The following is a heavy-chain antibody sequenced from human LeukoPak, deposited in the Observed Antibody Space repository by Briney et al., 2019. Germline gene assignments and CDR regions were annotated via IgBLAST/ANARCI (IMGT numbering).Heavy chain of an antibody. V-gene: IGHV4-30-2*01. CDR2: INHSGST. Sequence: PSQTLSLPCTVSGGSISSGGYYWSWIRQPPGKGLDRLGEINHSGSTNYNPSLKSRVTISVDTSKNKFSLKLSSVTAADTAVYYCARGRRWFRPMYYYYYGMDVWGQGTTVTVSS. D-gene: IGHD3-10*01. J-gene: IGHJ6*02. CDR1: GGSISSGGYY. CDR3: ARGRRWFRPMYYYYYGMDV.